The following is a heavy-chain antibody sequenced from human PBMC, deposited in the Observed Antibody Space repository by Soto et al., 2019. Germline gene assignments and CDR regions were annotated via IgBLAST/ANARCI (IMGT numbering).Heavy chain of an antibody. CDR2: INGRGNNK. Sequence: EVQLVESGGGRVPPGGSLRLSWVASGFALTTYTMNWVRQAPGPGLEWVSSINGRGNNKYYSDSVKGRFTVSRDNAQNSLFLQMSRLGREDTAVYYCVREDGVVGASSAFDSWGQGTLVTVSS. D-gene: IGHD1-26*01. CDR1: GFALTTYT. CDR3: VREDGVVGASSAFDS. V-gene: IGHV3-21*02. J-gene: IGHJ4*02.